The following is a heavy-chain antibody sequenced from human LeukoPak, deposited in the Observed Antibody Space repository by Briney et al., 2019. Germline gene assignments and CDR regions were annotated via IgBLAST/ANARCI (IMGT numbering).Heavy chain of an antibody. V-gene: IGHV5-10-1*01. CDR3: AKLTPYCSGGSCTYYYYGMDV. CDR1: GYSFTSHW. CDR2: IDPSDSYT. D-gene: IGHD2-15*01. J-gene: IGHJ6*02. Sequence: GESLKISCKGSGYSFTSHWISWVRQMPGKGLEWMGNIDPSDSYTNYSPSFQGHVTISADKSISTAYPQWSSLKASDTAMYYCAKLTPYCSGGSCTYYYYGMDVWGQGTTVTVSS.